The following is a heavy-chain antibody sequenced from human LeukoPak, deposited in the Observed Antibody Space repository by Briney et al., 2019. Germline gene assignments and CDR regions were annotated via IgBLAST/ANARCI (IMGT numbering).Heavy chain of an antibody. CDR1: GFTFSSYA. J-gene: IGHJ2*01. D-gene: IGHD3-22*01. V-gene: IGHV3-23*01. CDR3: AKDPHYYDSSGYYEYFDL. CDR2: ISGSGGST. Sequence: GGSLRLSCAASGFTFSSYAMSWVRQAPGKGLEWVSAISGSGGSTYFAGSVKGRFTISRDNSKNTLYLQMNSLRAEDTAVYYCAKDPHYYDSSGYYEYFDLWGRGTLVTVTS.